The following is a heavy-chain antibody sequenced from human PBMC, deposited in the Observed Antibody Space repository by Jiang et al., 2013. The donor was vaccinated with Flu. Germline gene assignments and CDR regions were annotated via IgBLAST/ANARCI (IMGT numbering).Heavy chain of an antibody. Sequence: VLLKPSETLSLTCTVSGYSISSGYYWGWIRQPPGKGLEWIGSIYHSGSTYYNPSLKSRVTISVDTSKNQFSLKLSSVTAADTAVYYCARVGVSWPFDYWGQGTLVTVSS. CDR1: GYSISSGYY. V-gene: IGHV4-38-2*02. J-gene: IGHJ4*02. CDR3: ARVGVSWPFDY. CDR2: IYHSGST. D-gene: IGHD3-10*01.